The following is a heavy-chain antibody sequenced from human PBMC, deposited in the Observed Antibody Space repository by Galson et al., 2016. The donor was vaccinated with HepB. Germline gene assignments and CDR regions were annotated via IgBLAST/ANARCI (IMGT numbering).Heavy chain of an antibody. J-gene: IGHJ4*02. D-gene: IGHD3-22*01. Sequence: CAISGDSVSSSSAAWNWIRQSPSRGLEWLGRTYYRSKWYNDYALSVKSRISIDPDTSKNQFSLQLNSVTPEDTAVYYCAASYFDSSGYAEGFDYWGQGTLVTVS. V-gene: IGHV6-1*01. CDR2: TYYRSKWYN. CDR3: AASYFDSSGYAEGFDY. CDR1: GDSVSSSSAA.